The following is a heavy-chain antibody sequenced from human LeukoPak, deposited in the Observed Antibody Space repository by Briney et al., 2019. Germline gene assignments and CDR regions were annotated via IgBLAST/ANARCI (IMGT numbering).Heavy chain of an antibody. Sequence: ASVKVSCKASGGTFSSYAISWVRQAPGQGLEWMGGIIPIFGAANYAQKFQGRVTITADESTSTAYMELSSLRSEDTAVYYCARHEDGGDLDYWGQGTLVTVSS. CDR3: ARHEDGGDLDY. D-gene: IGHD5-24*01. J-gene: IGHJ4*02. CDR1: GGTFSSYA. V-gene: IGHV1-69*13. CDR2: IIPIFGAA.